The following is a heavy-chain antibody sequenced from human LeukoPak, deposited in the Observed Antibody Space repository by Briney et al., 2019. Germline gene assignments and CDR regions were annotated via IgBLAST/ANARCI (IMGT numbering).Heavy chain of an antibody. Sequence: GGLLKLSCAANGSPFSVFAMVRSRQNPGKWIESISAIRASGSKTYYADSVKGRFTVSRHNHKKTLFLQLNSLRVDHFAVNYCAKRMASTGPYLHYQDQGTLVNVSS. V-gene: IGHV3-23*01. CDR1: GSPFSVFA. CDR3: AKRMASTGPYLHY. J-gene: IGHJ4*02. CDR2: IRASGSKT. D-gene: IGHD1-1*01.